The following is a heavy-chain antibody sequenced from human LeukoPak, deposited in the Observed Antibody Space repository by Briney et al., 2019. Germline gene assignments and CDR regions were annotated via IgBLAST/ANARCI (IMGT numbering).Heavy chain of an antibody. CDR3: ARVGVVFDY. CDR1: GGSISSHY. V-gene: IGHV4-59*11. J-gene: IGHJ4*02. Sequence: SETLSLTCTVSGGSISSHYWSWIRQPPGKGLEWIGHIYYSGSTNYNPSLKSRVTISVDTSKNQCSLKLSSVTAADTAVYYCARVGVVFDYWGQGTLVTVSS. D-gene: IGHD3-3*01. CDR2: IYYSGST.